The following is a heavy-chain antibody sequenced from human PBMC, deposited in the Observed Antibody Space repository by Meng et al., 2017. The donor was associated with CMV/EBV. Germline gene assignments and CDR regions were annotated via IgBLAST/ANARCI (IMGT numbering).Heavy chain of an antibody. CDR3: ASHNVLLWFGELGY. D-gene: IGHD3-10*01. CDR1: GFTFSSYS. CDR2: IKQDGSEK. Sequence: GGSLRLSCAASGFTFSSYSKNWVRQAPGKGLEWVANIKQDGSEKYYVDSVKGRFTISRDNAKNSLYLQMNSLRAEDTAVYYCASHNVLLWFGELGYWGQGTLVTVSS. J-gene: IGHJ4*02. V-gene: IGHV3-7*01.